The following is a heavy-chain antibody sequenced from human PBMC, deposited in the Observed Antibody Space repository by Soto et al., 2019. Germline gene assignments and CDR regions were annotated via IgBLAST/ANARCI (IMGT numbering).Heavy chain of an antibody. J-gene: IGHJ4*02. CDR2: VYHSGSS. CDR1: GGSISSGDYY. CDR3: ARHPVGYCGGDSCYSV. D-gene: IGHD2-15*01. V-gene: IGHV4-31*03. Sequence: QMHLQESGPGLVKPSQTLSLTCTVSGGSISSGDYYWSWIRQHSRKGLEYIGYVYHSGSSYHNPSLKSRGTISIDTSKNQFYLKLTSVTAADTAFYYCARHPVGYCGGDSCYSVWGQGTLVTVSS.